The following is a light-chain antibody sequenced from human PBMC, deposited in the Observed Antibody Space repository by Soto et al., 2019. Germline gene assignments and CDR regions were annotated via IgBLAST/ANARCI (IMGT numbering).Light chain of an antibody. J-gene: IGKJ2*01. CDR2: GAS. CDR3: QQYGSSLYT. V-gene: IGKV3-20*01. Sequence: EIVLTQSPGTLSLSPGERATLSCRASQSVSSSYLAWYQQKPGQAPRRLIYGASSKATGIPARFSGSGSGTDFTLTTSRLEPEDFAVYYCQQYGSSLYTFGQGTKLEIK. CDR1: QSVSSSY.